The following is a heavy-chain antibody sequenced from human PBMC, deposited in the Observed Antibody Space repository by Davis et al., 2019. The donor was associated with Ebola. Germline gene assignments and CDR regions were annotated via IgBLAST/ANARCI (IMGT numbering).Heavy chain of an antibody. D-gene: IGHD2-15*01. CDR1: GGSFSAYY. CDR3: ARSRADVVVVAATVLYYYYGMDV. V-gene: IGHV4-34*01. Sequence: SETLSLTCAVYGGSFSAYYWSWIRQPPGKGLEWIGEINHSGSTNYNPSLRSRVTISVDTSKNQFSLKLSSVTAADTAVYYCARSRADVVVVAATVLYYYYGMDVWGKGTTVTVSS. CDR2: INHSGST. J-gene: IGHJ6*04.